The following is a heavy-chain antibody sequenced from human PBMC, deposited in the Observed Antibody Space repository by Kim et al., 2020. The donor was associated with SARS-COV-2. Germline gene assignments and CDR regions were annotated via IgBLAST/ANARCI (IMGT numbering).Heavy chain of an antibody. Sequence: GESLKISCKGSGYSFTNYWIGWVRQMPGKGLEWMGVIYPGDSDTRYSSSFRGQVTISADKSTSTAYLQWSSLKASDSAMYYCARRPHCSSTSCYRVFDSWGQGTLVTVSS. CDR3: ARRPHCSSTSCYRVFDS. CDR2: IYPGDSDT. CDR1: GYSFTNYW. V-gene: IGHV5-51*01. D-gene: IGHD2-2*02. J-gene: IGHJ4*02.